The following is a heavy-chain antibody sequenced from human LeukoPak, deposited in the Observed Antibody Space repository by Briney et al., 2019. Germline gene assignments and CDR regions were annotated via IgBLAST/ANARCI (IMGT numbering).Heavy chain of an antibody. Sequence: ASVKVSCKASGYTFTSYDINWVRQATGQGLEWMGWMNPNSGNTGYAQKFQGRVTITRNTSISTAYMELSSLRSEDTAVYYCARDAGFTREFDYWGQGTLVTVSS. D-gene: IGHD2-2*01. J-gene: IGHJ4*02. CDR3: ARDAGFTREFDY. CDR1: GYTFTSYD. CDR2: MNPNSGNT. V-gene: IGHV1-8*03.